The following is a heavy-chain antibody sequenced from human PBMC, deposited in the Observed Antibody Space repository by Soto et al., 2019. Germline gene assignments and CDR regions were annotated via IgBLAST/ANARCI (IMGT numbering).Heavy chain of an antibody. V-gene: IGHV3-7*03. CDR2: IKQDGSEN. J-gene: IGHJ3*02. CDR3: ARRGRRSGNYADAFDI. CDR1: GFTFSGYW. Sequence: PGGSLRLSYAASGFTFSGYWMSWARQAPGKGLEWVANIKQDGSENYFVDSVKGRFTISRDNAKNSLYLQMNSLKTDDTAVYYCARRGRRSGNYADAFDIWGQGTMVTVSS. D-gene: IGHD1-26*01.